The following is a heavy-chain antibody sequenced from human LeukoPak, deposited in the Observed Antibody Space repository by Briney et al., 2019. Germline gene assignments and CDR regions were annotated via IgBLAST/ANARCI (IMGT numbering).Heavy chain of an antibody. J-gene: IGHJ5*02. V-gene: IGHV1-2*02. D-gene: IGHD4-17*01. CDR2: INPNSGGT. CDR1: GYTFTSYG. CDR3: ARPATVTTKWFDP. Sequence: GASVKVSCKASGYTFTSYGISWVRQAPGQGLEWMGWINPNSGGTNYAQKFQGRVTMTRDTSISTAYMELSRLRSDDTAVYYCARPATVTTKWFDPWGQGTLVTVSS.